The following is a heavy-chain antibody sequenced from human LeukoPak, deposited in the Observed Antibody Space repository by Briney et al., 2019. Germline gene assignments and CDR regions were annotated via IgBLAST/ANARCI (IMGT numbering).Heavy chain of an antibody. J-gene: IGHJ4*02. D-gene: IGHD1-26*01. CDR3: GRGGGTYFDY. CDR2: ISSDGGTT. Sequence: GGSLRLSCAAPEFTFNSYWMHWVRQAPGKGLVWVSRISSDGGTTSYADSVKGRFTISRDNAKSTLYLQMNSLRPEDTAVYYCGRGGGTYFDYSGQGTLVTVSS. CDR1: EFTFNSYW. V-gene: IGHV3-74*01.